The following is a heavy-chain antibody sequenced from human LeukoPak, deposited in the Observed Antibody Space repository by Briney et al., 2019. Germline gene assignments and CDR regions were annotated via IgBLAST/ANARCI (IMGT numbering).Heavy chain of an antibody. CDR1: GNTLNTDE. J-gene: IGHJ4*02. D-gene: IGHD2-2*01. CDR3: ARGMGVRCSSTSCRPSNYASDY. V-gene: IGHV1-8*01. Sequence: ASVKVSCKASGNTLNTDEINWVRQAAGQGLEWVGWVNPSTGNTGSAQKFQGRVTMTRDSSVSTVCMELTGLRSDDTAVYYCARGMGVRCSSTSCRPSNYASDYWGQGTLVTVSS. CDR2: VNPSTGNT.